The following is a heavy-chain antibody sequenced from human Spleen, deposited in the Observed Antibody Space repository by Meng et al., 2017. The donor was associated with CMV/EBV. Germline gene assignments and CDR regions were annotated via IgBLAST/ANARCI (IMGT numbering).Heavy chain of an antibody. V-gene: IGHV1-2*02. CDR3: ARVSWELPDY. Sequence: ASVKVSCKASGYTFNDYSLHWVRQAPGQGLEWMGWINPNSGGTKYAQKFQGRVTVTRDTAISTGYMELSRLRSDDTAVYYCARVSWELPDYWGQGTLVTVSS. CDR1: GYTFNDYS. J-gene: IGHJ4*02. D-gene: IGHD1-26*01. CDR2: INPNSGGT.